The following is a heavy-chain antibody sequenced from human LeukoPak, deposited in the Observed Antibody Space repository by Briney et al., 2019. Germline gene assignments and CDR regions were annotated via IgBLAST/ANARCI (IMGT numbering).Heavy chain of an antibody. V-gene: IGHV3-23*01. CDR3: ARDWEYSYAQEGPVDYYGMDV. CDR1: GFTFSSYA. CDR2: ITGSGGST. D-gene: IGHD5-18*01. Sequence: PGGSLRLSCAASGFTFSSYAMTWVRQAPGKGLEWVSTITGSGGSTYYADSVKGRFTISRDNSKNTLYLQMNSLRAEDTAVYYCARDWEYSYAQEGPVDYYGMDVWGQGTTVTVSS. J-gene: IGHJ6*02.